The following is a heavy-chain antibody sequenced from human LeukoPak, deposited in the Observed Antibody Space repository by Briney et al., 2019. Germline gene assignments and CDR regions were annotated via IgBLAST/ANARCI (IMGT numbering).Heavy chain of an antibody. J-gene: IGHJ4*02. CDR1: GGSISTYY. CDR2: IYYSGST. CDR3: ARSYSSGWYYDF. V-gene: IGHV4-59*08. Sequence: SETLSLTCTVSGGSISTYYWSWTRQPPGKGLEWIGYIYYSGSTNYNPSLKSRVTISVDSSKNQFSLKLSSVTAADTAVYYCARSYSSGWYYDFWGQGTLVTVSS. D-gene: IGHD6-19*01.